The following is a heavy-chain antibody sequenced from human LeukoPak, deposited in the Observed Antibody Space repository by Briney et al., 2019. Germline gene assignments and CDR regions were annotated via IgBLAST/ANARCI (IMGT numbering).Heavy chain of an antibody. CDR3: TTAPTRGWLPHFDS. D-gene: IGHD5-24*01. V-gene: IGHV3-15*06. CDR1: GXXXXDAX. J-gene: IGHJ4*02. Sequence: GGSLRLSCAVSGXXXXDAXXSWVRXAXXXXXXXXXRITAGGAKNYAAPVSARFTASRDDSKSTVYLQMDSLTTEDTAVYYCTTAPTRGWLPHFDSWGQGTAVTVSS. CDR2: ITAGGAK.